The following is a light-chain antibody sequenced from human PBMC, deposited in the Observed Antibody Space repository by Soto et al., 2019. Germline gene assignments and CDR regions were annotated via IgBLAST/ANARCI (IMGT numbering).Light chain of an antibody. CDR3: QQSYSTPYT. J-gene: IGKJ2*01. V-gene: IGKV1-39*01. CDR2: ATS. Sequence: DIQMTQSPSSLSASVGDRVTITCRASQSISSYLNWYQQKPGKAPKLLMYATSSLQSGVPSSFSGSGSGTDFTLTNSSLQPEDFATYYCQQSYSTPYTFGQGTKLEIK. CDR1: QSISSY.